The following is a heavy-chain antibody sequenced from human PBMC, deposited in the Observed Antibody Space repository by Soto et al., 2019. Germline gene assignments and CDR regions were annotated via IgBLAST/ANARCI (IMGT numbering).Heavy chain of an antibody. J-gene: IGHJ6*02. CDR1: GYTFTSYC. CDR2: ISAYNGNT. D-gene: IGHD2-15*01. Sequence: ASVKVSCKASGYTFTSYCISWVRQAPGQGLEWMGWISAYNGNTNYAQKLQGRVTMTTDTSTSTAYMELRSLRSDDTAVYYCARAQYCSGGSCRFIPRVQGKFYYYGMDVWGQGTTVTVSS. V-gene: IGHV1-18*04. CDR3: ARAQYCSGGSCRFIPRVQGKFYYYGMDV.